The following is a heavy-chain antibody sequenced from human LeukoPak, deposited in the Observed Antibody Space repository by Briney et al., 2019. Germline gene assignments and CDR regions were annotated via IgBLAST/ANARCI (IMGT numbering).Heavy chain of an antibody. CDR2: VYYSGVT. Sequence: PSETLSLTCVVSGGSISGYYWSWIRQPPGKGLEWIGFVYYSGVTDYNPSLRSRVTISIDPSENQFSLHLSSVTAADTAVYYCARGSYCGGDCFYYFDYWAREPWSPSPQ. CDR1: GGSISGYY. V-gene: IGHV4-59*08. D-gene: IGHD2-21*02. J-gene: IGHJ4*02. CDR3: ARGSYCGGDCFYYFDY.